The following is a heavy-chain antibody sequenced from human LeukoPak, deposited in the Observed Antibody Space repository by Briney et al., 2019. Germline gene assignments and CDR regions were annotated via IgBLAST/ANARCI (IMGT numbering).Heavy chain of an antibody. CDR1: GYRFTSYW. J-gene: IGHJ5*02. V-gene: IGHV5-51*01. D-gene: IGHD5-12*01. CDR3: ARLMVATGYNWFDP. CDR2: IYPGDSDT. Sequence: GESLKISCKGSGYRFTSYWIGWAGQMPGKGLEWMGIIYPGDSDTRYSPSFQGQVTISADKSISTAYLQWSSLKASDTAMYYCARLMVATGYNWFDPWGQGTLVTVSS.